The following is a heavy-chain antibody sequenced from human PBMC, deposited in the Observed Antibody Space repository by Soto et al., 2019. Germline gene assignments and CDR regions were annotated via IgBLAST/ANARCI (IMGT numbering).Heavy chain of an antibody. CDR2: IYSGGST. V-gene: IGHV3-66*01. CDR3: ARGQVKLDY. CDR1: GLTVSSNH. Sequence: EVQLVESGARLVQPGGSLRLSCAASGLTVSSNHMTWVRQAPGKGLEWVSVIYSGGSTFYADSVKGRFTISRDNSKNTVYLQMNSLRAEDTAVYYCARGQVKLDYWGQGTLVTVSS. J-gene: IGHJ4*02.